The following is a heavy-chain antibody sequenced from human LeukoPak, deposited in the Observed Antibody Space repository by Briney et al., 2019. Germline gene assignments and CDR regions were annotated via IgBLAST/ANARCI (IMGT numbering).Heavy chain of an antibody. J-gene: IGHJ5*02. D-gene: IGHD3-10*01. CDR2: IRSRAYGGTT. CDR1: GFTFSDYD. Sequence: GGSLRLSCTASGFTFSDYDMSWFRQAPGKGLEWVGFIRSRAYGGTTEYSASVQGTFTSSRDDSKIFAYLQMNSLKTEDTAVYYCTRGNYYGSGSYLRWFDPWGQGALATVSS. V-gene: IGHV3-49*03. CDR3: TRGNYYGSGSYLRWFDP.